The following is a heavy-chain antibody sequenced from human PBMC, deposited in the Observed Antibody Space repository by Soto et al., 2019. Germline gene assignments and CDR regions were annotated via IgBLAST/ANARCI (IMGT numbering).Heavy chain of an antibody. CDR1: GASMNSYH. Sequence: SETLSLTCTVSGASMNSYHWSWIRQPAGKGLEWIGHIHSSGSTNYNPSLKSRVTMSVDTSKNQFSLRLMSLTAADTAVYYCARDQGVAAAGINWFDPWGQGSLVTVSS. V-gene: IGHV4-4*07. CDR3: ARDQGVAAAGINWFDP. J-gene: IGHJ5*02. D-gene: IGHD6-13*01. CDR2: IHSSGST.